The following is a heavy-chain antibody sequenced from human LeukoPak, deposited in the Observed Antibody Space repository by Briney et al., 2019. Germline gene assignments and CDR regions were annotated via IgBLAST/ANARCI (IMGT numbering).Heavy chain of an antibody. CDR1: GGSISSYY. CDR3: ARGRPYYGSGSYSGDAFDI. Sequence: SETLSLTCTVSGGSISSYYWSWIRQPAGKGLEWIGRIYTSGSTNYNPSPKSRVTMSVDTSKNQFSLKLSSVTAADTAVYYCARGRPYYGSGSYSGDAFDIWGQGTMVTVSS. V-gene: IGHV4-4*07. D-gene: IGHD3-10*01. CDR2: IYTSGST. J-gene: IGHJ3*02.